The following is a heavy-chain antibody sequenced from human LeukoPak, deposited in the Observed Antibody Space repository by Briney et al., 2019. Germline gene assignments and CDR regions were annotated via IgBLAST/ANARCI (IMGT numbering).Heavy chain of an antibody. CDR2: IYYSGST. CDR3: ARSVIDNYYYYYYMDV. J-gene: IGHJ6*03. Sequence: SETLSLTCTVSGGSISSHYWSWIRQPPGKGLEWIGYIYYSGSTNYNPSLKSRVTMSVDTSKNQFSLKLSSVTAADTAVYYCARSVIDNYYYYYYMDVGGKGTTVTVSS. CDR1: GGSISSHY. D-gene: IGHD2/OR15-2a*01. V-gene: IGHV4-59*11.